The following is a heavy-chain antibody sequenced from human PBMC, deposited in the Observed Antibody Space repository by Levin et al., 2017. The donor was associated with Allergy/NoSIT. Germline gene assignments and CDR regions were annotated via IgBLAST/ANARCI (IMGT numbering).Heavy chain of an antibody. J-gene: IGHJ4*02. D-gene: IGHD3-22*01. CDR3: ASPYYDSPKQRRGIDY. CDR1: GGSISSSSYY. CDR2: IYYSGST. V-gene: IGHV4-39*01. Sequence: PSQTLSLTCTVSGGSISSSSYYWGWIRQPPGKGLEWIGSIYYSGSTYYNPSLKSRVTISVDTSKNQFSLKLSSVTAADTAVYYCASPYYDSPKQRRGIDYWGQGTLVTVSS.